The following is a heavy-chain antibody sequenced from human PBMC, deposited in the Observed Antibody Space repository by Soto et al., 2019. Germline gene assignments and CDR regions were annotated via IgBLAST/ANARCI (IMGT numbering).Heavy chain of an antibody. Sequence: EVQLVESGGGLVQPGGSLRLSCAASGFTFSAYGMNWVRQAPGKGLEWVSHITTTSGTIYYADSVKGRFTISRDNAKNSLYLQMNSLRVEDTSVYYCAGGRFGTTLGDYWGQGTLVTVSS. CDR1: GFTFSAYG. D-gene: IGHD3-10*01. V-gene: IGHV3-48*01. J-gene: IGHJ4*02. CDR3: AGGRFGTTLGDY. CDR2: ITTTSGTI.